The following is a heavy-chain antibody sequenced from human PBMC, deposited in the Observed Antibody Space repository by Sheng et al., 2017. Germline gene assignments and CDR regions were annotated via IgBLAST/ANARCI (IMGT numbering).Heavy chain of an antibody. Sequence: EVQLVESGGGLVQPGGSLRLSCAASGFTFSSYEMNWVRQAPGKGLEWVSYISSSGSTIYYADSVKGRFTISRDNAKNSLYLQMNSLRAEDTAVYYCARYTYYYDSSGYDAFDIWGQGTMVTVSS. J-gene: IGHJ3*02. V-gene: IGHV3-48*03. CDR1: GFTFSSYE. D-gene: IGHD3-22*01. CDR2: ISSSGSTI. CDR3: ARYTYYYDSSGYDAFDI.